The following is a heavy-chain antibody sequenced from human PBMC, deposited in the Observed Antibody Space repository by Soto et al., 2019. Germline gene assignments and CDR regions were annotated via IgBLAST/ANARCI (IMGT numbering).Heavy chain of an antibody. Sequence: QVQLVQSGAAVKKPGASVKVSFKAPGYTFTSYAMHWVRQAPGQRLEWMGWINAGNSNTKYSQKFQGRVTITRDTPVSTAYMELSSLRSEDTAVYYCARDDGILTVSMSAYYYGMDVWGQGTTVTVSS. CDR1: GYTFTSYA. CDR2: INAGNSNT. D-gene: IGHD3-9*01. V-gene: IGHV1-3*01. CDR3: ARDDGILTVSMSAYYYGMDV. J-gene: IGHJ6*02.